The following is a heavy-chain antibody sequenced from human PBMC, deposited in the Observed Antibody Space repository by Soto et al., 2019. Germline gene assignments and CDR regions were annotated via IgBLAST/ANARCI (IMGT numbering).Heavy chain of an antibody. CDR1: GFTFSSYS. CDR3: ARDPTRRTHYSASSRHENWFDP. J-gene: IGHJ5*02. V-gene: IGHV3-48*02. D-gene: IGHD3-22*01. Sequence: GGSLRLSCAASGFTFSSYSMNWVRQAPGKGLEWVSYISSSSSTIYYADSVKGRFTISRDNAKNSLYLQMISLRDEDTAVYYCARDPTRRTHYSASSRHENWFDPWGQGTLVTVSS. CDR2: ISSSSSTI.